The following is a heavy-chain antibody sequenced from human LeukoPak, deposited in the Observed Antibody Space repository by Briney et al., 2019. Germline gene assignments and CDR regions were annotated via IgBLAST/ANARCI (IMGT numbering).Heavy chain of an antibody. CDR1: GFTFSSYA. CDR3: ARVPGIAAAGPHWYFDL. Sequence: GGSLRLSCAASGFTFSSYAMHWVRQAPGKGLEWVAVISYDGSNEYYADSVKGRFTISRDNSKNTLYLQMNSLRAEDTAVYYCARVPGIAAAGPHWYFDLWGRGTLVTVSS. J-gene: IGHJ2*01. D-gene: IGHD6-13*01. V-gene: IGHV3-30-3*01. CDR2: ISYDGSNE.